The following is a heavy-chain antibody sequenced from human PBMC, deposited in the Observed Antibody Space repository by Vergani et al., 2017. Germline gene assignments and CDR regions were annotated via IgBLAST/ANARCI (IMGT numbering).Heavy chain of an antibody. J-gene: IGHJ6*03. D-gene: IGHD3-22*01. V-gene: IGHV1-69*13. CDR3: ARAYYYDSSGYSNYYYMDV. Sequence: QGQLAQSGAEVKKPGSSVKVSCKASGGTFSSNSISWVRQAPGQGLEWMGGIIPIFGTANYAQKFQGRVTITADESTSTAYMELSSLRSEDTAVYYCARAYYYDSSGYSNYYYMDVWGKGTTVTVSS. CDR1: GGTFSSNS. CDR2: IIPIFGTA.